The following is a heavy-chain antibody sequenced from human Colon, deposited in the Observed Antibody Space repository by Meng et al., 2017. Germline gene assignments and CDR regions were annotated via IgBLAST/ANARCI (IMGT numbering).Heavy chain of an antibody. CDR1: GGSISASGYY. CDR3: VRSSGWVRTGFDP. CDR2: IGHSGIT. D-gene: IGHD6-19*01. V-gene: IGHV4-39*01. J-gene: IGHJ5*02. Sequence: QPQLQESGPGLVKPSEGLSLTCSGSGGSISASGYYWGWIRQPPGKGLAWIGSIGHSGITYYTPSLKSRVTVSIDTSKSQFSLKLTSVTAADTAVYYCVRSSGWVRTGFDPWGQGTLVTVSS.